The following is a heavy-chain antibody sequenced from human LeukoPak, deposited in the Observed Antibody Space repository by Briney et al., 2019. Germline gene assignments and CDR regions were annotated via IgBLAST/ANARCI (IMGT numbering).Heavy chain of an antibody. CDR3: ARSNYDFWSGYLNWFDP. Sequence: PSETLSLTCAVSGYSISSGYYWGWIRQPPGKGVEWIGSIYHSGSTYYNPSLKRRVTISINTSKNQFSLKLSSVTAADTAVHYCARSNYDFWSGYLNWFDPWGQGILVTVSS. CDR1: GYSISSGYY. V-gene: IGHV4-38-2*01. J-gene: IGHJ5*02. CDR2: IYHSGST. D-gene: IGHD3-3*01.